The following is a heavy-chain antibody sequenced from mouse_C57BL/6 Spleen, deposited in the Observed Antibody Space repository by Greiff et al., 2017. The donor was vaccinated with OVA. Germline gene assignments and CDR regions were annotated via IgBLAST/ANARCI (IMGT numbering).Heavy chain of an antibody. CDR3: ARSGWDEDFDY. CDR1: GYTFTDYN. V-gene: IGHV1-22*01. Sequence: VQLQQSGAELVRPGASVKMSCKASGYTFTDYNMHWVKQSHGKSLEWIGYINPNNGGTSYNQKFKGKATLTVNKSSSTAYMELRSLTSEDSAVYYCARSGWDEDFDYWGQGTTLTVSS. J-gene: IGHJ2*01. CDR2: INPNNGGT. D-gene: IGHD3-1*01.